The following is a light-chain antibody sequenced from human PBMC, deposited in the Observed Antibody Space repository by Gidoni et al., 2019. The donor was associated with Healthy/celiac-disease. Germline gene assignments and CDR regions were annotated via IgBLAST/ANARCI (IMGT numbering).Light chain of an antibody. CDR1: SSDVGCYNY. Sequence: QSALTHPPSASGSPGQSVTISCTGTSSDVGCYNYVSWYQQHPGKAPKLMIYEVSKRPSGVPDRFSGSKSGNTASLTVSGLQAEDEADYYCSSYAGSNVYVFGTGTKVTVL. J-gene: IGLJ1*01. V-gene: IGLV2-8*01. CDR3: SSYAGSNVYV. CDR2: EVS.